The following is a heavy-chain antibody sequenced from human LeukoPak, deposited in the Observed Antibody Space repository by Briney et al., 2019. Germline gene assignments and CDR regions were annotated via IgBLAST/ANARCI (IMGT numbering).Heavy chain of an antibody. CDR1: GFTFSSYA. CDR3: SSSWYPGGY. D-gene: IGHD6-13*01. J-gene: IGHJ4*02. Sequence: PGRSLRLSCAASGFTFSSYAMHWVRQAPGKGLEWVAVISYDGSNKYYADSVKGRFTISRDNSKNTLYLQMNSLRAEDTAVYYCSSSWYPGGYWGQGTLVTVSS. V-gene: IGHV3-30-3*01. CDR2: ISYDGSNK.